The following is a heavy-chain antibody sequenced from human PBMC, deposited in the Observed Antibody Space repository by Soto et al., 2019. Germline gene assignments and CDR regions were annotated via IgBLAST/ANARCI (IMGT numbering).Heavy chain of an antibody. Sequence: SETLSLTCTVYGGSFSGYYWSWIRQPPGKGLEWIGEINHSGSTNYNPSLKSRVTISVDTSKNQFSLKLSSVTAADTAVYYCARGNGAVVIAISAFDIWGQGTMVTVSS. J-gene: IGHJ3*02. CDR2: INHSGST. V-gene: IGHV4-34*01. CDR3: ARGNGAVVIAISAFDI. CDR1: GGSFSGYY. D-gene: IGHD2-21*01.